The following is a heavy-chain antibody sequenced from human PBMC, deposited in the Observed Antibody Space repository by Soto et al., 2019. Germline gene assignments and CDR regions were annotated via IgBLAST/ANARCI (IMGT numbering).Heavy chain of an antibody. Sequence: ASVKVSCKVSGYTLTELSMHWVRQAPGKGXEWMGGFDPEDGETIYAQKFQGRVTMTEDTSTDTAYMELSSLRSEDTAVYYCATVFFSAVAGTVAAYYYYGMAVWGHGTTVTVSS. J-gene: IGHJ6*02. CDR2: FDPEDGET. D-gene: IGHD6-19*01. CDR3: ATVFFSAVAGTVAAYYYYGMAV. V-gene: IGHV1-24*01. CDR1: GYTLTELS.